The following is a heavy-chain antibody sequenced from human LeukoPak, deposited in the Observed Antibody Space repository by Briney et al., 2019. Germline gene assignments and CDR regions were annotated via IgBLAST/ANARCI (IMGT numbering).Heavy chain of an antibody. D-gene: IGHD3-10*01. CDR1: GFTFSNYA. J-gene: IGHJ4*02. CDR2: ISYSGGST. Sequence: GGSLRLSCAASGFTFSNYAMSWVRQAPGKGLEWVSVISYSGGSTYYADSVKGRFTISRDNSMNTLYLQMNSLRAEDTAVYYCAKFWFGDSFDYWGQGALVTVSS. V-gene: IGHV3-23*01. CDR3: AKFWFGDSFDY.